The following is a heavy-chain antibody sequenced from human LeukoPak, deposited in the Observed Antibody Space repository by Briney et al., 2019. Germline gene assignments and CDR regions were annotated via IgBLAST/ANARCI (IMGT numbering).Heavy chain of an antibody. CDR1: GYTFTGYY. Sequence: GASVKVSCKASGYTFTGYYMHWVRQAPGQGLEWMGWINPNSGGTNYAQKFQGRVTMTRDTSISTAYMELSRLRSDDTAVYYCARVRIAVAGKYYFDYWGQGTPVTVSS. CDR2: INPNSGGT. D-gene: IGHD6-19*01. CDR3: ARVRIAVAGKYYFDY. V-gene: IGHV1-2*02. J-gene: IGHJ4*02.